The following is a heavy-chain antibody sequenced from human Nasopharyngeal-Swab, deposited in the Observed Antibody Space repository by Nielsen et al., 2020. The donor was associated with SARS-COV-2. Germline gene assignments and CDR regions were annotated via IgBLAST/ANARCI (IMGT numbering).Heavy chain of an antibody. CDR3: ARGQKGSGSYWSRSYFYMDV. J-gene: IGHJ6*03. D-gene: IGHD3-10*01. V-gene: IGHV3-48*04. CDR2: ITNGGIMT. Sequence: GESLKISCAASGFTFSSYSMNWVRQAPGKGLEWVSYITNGGIMTYYADSVKGRFTMSRDNAKTSLYLQMNSLRAEDTAMYYCARGQKGSGSYWSRSYFYMDVCGKGTTVTVSS. CDR1: GFTFSSYS.